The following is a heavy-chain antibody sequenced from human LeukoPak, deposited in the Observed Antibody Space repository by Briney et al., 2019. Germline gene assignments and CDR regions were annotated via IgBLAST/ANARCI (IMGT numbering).Heavy chain of an antibody. D-gene: IGHD3-10*01. J-gene: IGHJ4*02. CDR2: INHSGST. V-gene: IGHV4-34*01. Sequence: ETLSLTCAVYGGSFSGYYWSWIRQPPGKGLEWIGEINHSGSTNYNPSLKSRVTISVDTSKNQFSLKLSSVTAADTAVYYCAKSFRGYFDYWGQGTLVTVSS. CDR1: GGSFSGYY. CDR3: AKSFRGYFDY.